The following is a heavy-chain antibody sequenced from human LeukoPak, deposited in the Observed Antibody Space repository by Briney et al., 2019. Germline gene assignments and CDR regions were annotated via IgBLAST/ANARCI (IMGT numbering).Heavy chain of an antibody. J-gene: IGHJ6*03. CDR1: GFTFSGSA. Sequence: PGGSLRLSCAASGFTFSGSAMHWVRQASGKGLEWVGRIRSRANSYATAYAASVKGRFTISRDDSKNTAYLQMNSLKTEDTAVYYCTVEGTNYQRILNYYYYYMDVWGKGTTVTVSS. D-gene: IGHD4/OR15-4a*01. CDR2: IRSRANSYAT. V-gene: IGHV3-73*01. CDR3: TVEGTNYQRILNYYYYYMDV.